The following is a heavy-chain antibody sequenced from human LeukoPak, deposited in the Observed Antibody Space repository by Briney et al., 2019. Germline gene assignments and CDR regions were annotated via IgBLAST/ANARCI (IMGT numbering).Heavy chain of an antibody. Sequence: GASVKVSCKASGGTFSSYAISWVRQAPGQGLEWMGRIIPILGIANYAQKFQGRVTITADKSTSTAYMELSSLRSEDAAVYYCARDLGRDGYKTSPGYWGQGTLVTVSS. V-gene: IGHV1-69*04. D-gene: IGHD5-24*01. CDR1: GGTFSSYA. CDR2: IIPILGIA. CDR3: ARDLGRDGYKTSPGY. J-gene: IGHJ4*02.